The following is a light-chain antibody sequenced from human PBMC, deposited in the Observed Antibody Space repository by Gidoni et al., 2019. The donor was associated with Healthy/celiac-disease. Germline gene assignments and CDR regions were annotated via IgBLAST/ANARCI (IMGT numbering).Light chain of an antibody. CDR1: QSISSY. Sequence: DIQMTQSPSSLSASVGDRVTITCRASQSISSYLNWYQHKPGKAPKLLIYAASSLQSGVPSRFSGSGSWTDFTLTISSLQPEDFATYYCQQSYSTPPYTFGQGTKLEIK. J-gene: IGKJ2*01. V-gene: IGKV1-39*01. CDR2: AAS. CDR3: QQSYSTPPYT.